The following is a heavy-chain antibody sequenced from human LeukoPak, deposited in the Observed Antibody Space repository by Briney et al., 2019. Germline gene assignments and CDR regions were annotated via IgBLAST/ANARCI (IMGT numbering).Heavy chain of an antibody. Sequence: SETLSLTCTVSGGSISSYYWSWIRQPPGQGLEWIGYIYYSGSTNYNPSLKSRVTISVDTSKNQFSLKLSSVTAADTAVYYCARVISGGYFDYWGQGTLVTVSS. CDR3: ARVISGGYFDY. V-gene: IGHV4-59*08. CDR2: IYYSGST. D-gene: IGHD3-10*01. J-gene: IGHJ4*02. CDR1: GGSISSYY.